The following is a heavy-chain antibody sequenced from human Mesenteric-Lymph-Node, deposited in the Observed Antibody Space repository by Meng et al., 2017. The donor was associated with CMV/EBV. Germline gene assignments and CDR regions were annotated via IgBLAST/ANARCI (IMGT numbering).Heavy chain of an antibody. Sequence: TFSGFSLSTSGMGVVWIRQPTGKALEWLALIYWDDDKRYRPSLRSRLTISKDTLKNQVVLTMTNMEPEDTATYYCARSSGSSDWFDPWGQGSLVTVSS. CDR1: GFSLSTSGMG. CDR3: ARSSGSSDWFDP. V-gene: IGHV2-5*02. CDR2: IYWDDDK. J-gene: IGHJ5*02. D-gene: IGHD3-10*01.